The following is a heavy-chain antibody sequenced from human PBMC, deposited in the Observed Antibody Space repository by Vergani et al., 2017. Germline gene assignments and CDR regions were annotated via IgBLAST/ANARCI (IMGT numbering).Heavy chain of an antibody. D-gene: IGHD3-3*01. CDR2: IWYDGSNK. CDR1: GFTFSSYG. CDR3: ARAPRTPFGVVTEYYFDY. Sequence: QVQLVESGGGVVQPGRSLRLSCAASGFTFSSYGMHWVRQAPGKGLEWVAVIWYDGSNKYYADSVKGRFTISRDNAKNSLYLQMNSLRAEDTAVYYCARAPRTPFGVVTEYYFDYLGQGTLVTVSS. J-gene: IGHJ4*02. V-gene: IGHV3-33*03.